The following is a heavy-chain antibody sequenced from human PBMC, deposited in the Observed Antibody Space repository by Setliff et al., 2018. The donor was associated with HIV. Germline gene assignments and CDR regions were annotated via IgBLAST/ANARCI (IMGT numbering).Heavy chain of an antibody. J-gene: IGHJ4*02. Sequence: LRLSCAASGFTFRNYAISWVRQAPGEGLEWVSAILSTGERTFYADSVKGRFTISRDNSKNTVYLQMNSLRAEDRAEYYCAKEFAAGGLGYFDSWGRGILVTVSS. V-gene: IGHV3-23*01. CDR1: GFTFRNYA. CDR2: ILSTGERT. D-gene: IGHD6-13*01. CDR3: AKEFAAGGLGYFDS.